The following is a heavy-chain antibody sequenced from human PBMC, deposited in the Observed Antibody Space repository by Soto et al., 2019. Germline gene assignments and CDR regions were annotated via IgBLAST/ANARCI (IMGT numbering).Heavy chain of an antibody. CDR2: INHSGGT. Sequence: HVQLQQWGAGLLKPSETLSLTCAVYGGSFSDYFWSWVRQPPGKGLEWIGEINHSGGTDYNPSLKSRVTMSVDTSKNQFSPNLNSVTAADTAVYYCARRGLATAGNFQHWGQGTLVTVSS. D-gene: IGHD6-13*01. CDR3: ARRGLATAGNFQH. J-gene: IGHJ1*01. CDR1: GGSFSDYF. V-gene: IGHV4-34*01.